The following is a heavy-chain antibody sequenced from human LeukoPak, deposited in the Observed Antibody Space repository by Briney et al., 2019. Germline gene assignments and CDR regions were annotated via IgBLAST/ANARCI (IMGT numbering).Heavy chain of an antibody. CDR3: ARAFSYYYYMDV. CDR1: GGTFSSYA. V-gene: IGHV1-69*05. Sequence: GASVKVSCKASGGTFSSYAISWVRQAPGQGLEWMGRIIPIFVTANYAQKFQGRVTITTDESTSTAYMELSSLRSEDTAVYYCARAFSYYYYMDVWGKGTTVTVSS. J-gene: IGHJ6*03. CDR2: IIPIFVTA.